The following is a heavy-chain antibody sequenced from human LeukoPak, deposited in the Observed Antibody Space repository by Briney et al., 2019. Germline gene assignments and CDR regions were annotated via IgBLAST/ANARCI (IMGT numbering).Heavy chain of an antibody. CDR3: AKDRGMIVVASYFDY. CDR1: GFTFSDYA. J-gene: IGHJ4*02. D-gene: IGHD3-22*01. Sequence: PGGSLRLSRAASGFTFSDYAMHWVRQAPGKGLEWVAVISYDGSKKYYADSVKGRFTVSRDNSKNTLYLQMNSLRAEDTAVYYCAKDRGMIVVASYFDYWGQGTLVTVSS. CDR2: ISYDGSKK. V-gene: IGHV3-30-3*01.